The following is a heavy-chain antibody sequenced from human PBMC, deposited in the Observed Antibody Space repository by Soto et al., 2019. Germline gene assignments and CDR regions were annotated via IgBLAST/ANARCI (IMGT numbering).Heavy chain of an antibody. V-gene: IGHV4-4*07. Sequence: SETLSLTCRVSGCPMGSYYWNWIRQAAGKGLEWIGRMYTTGFTKYTPYLKSRVTMSVDTSKKQVSLHLRSVNAEEKAVYYCARGESLGMAVWGQGNTVPVS. J-gene: IGHJ6*01. CDR3: ARGESLGMAV. CDR2: MYTTGFT. CDR1: GCPMGSYY. D-gene: IGHD1-26*01.